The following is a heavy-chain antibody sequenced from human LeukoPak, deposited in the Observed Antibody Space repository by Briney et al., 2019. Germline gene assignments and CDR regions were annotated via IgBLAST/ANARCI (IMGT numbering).Heavy chain of an antibody. D-gene: IGHD4-17*01. Sequence: PSETLSLTCAVYGGSFSGYYWSWIRQPPGKGLEWIGEINHSGSTNYNPSLKSRVTISVDTSKNQFSLKLSSVTAADTAVYYCARGGDYGEPSWGQGTLVTVSS. CDR3: ARGGDYGEPS. V-gene: IGHV4-34*01. J-gene: IGHJ4*02. CDR1: GGSFSGYY. CDR2: INHSGST.